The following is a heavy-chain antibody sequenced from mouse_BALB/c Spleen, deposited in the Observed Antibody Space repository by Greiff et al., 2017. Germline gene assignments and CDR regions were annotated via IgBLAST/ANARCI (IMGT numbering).Heavy chain of an antibody. V-gene: IGHV3-2*02. CDR3: ARRGGNYDYFDY. CDR1: GYSITSDYA. Sequence: VQLKESGPGLVKPSQSLSLTCTVTGYSITSDYAWNWIRQFPGNKLEWMGYISYSGSTSYNPSLKSRISITRDTSKNQFFLQLNSVTTEDTATYYCARRGGNYDYFDYWGQGTTLTVSS. J-gene: IGHJ2*01. D-gene: IGHD2-1*01. CDR2: ISYSGST.